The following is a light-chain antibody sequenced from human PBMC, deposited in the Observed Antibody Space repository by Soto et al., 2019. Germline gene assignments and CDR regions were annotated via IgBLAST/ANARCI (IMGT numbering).Light chain of an antibody. CDR1: SSDVGGYNY. CDR3: SSYTSSSTRV. CDR2: EVS. V-gene: IGLV2-14*01. Sequence: QSALTQPASVSXSPXXSXTISCTGTSSDVGGYNYVSWYQQHPGKAPKLMIYEVSNRPSGVSNRFSGSKSGNTASLTISGLQAEDEADYYCSSYTSSSTRVFGGGTKLTV. J-gene: IGLJ3*02.